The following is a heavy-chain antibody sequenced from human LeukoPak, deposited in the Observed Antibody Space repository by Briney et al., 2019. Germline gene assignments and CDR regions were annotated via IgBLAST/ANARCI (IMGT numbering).Heavy chain of an antibody. CDR2: IYIGGST. CDR1: GFTVSSNY. Sequence: TGGSLRLSCAASGFTVSSNYMSWIRQAAGKGPEWVSGIYIGGSTYYAASLKGRFTISVDTSENTLYLQMHSLSAEDTGVYYCASVEAYHGSPTMDLWGQGTTGPVSS. D-gene: IGHD3-16*01. CDR3: ASVEAYHGSPTMDL. J-gene: IGHJ6*02. V-gene: IGHV3-53*01.